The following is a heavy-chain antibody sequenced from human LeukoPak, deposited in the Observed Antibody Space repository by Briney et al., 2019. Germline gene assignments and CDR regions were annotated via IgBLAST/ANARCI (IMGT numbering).Heavy chain of an antibody. CDR3: ARGRVLRRSYWRGDAFDI. CDR2: INHSGST. D-gene: IGHD1-26*01. J-gene: IGHJ3*02. V-gene: IGHV4-39*07. CDR1: GGSISSSSYY. Sequence: SETLSLTCTVSGGSISSSSYYWGWIRQPPGKGLEWIGEINHSGSTNYNPSLKSRVTISVDTSKNQFSLKLSSVTAADTAVYYCARGRVLRRSYWRGDAFDIWGQGTMVTVSS.